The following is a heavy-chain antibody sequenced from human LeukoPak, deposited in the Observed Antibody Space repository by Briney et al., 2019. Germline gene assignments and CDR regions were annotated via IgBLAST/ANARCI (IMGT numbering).Heavy chain of an antibody. J-gene: IGHJ4*02. D-gene: IGHD6-13*01. V-gene: IGHV4-59*01. CDR2: IYYSGTT. CDR1: GGSISNYY. CDR3: ARGVYIAAAQYGY. Sequence: PSETLSLTCTVAGGSISNYYWSWIRQPPGKGLEWIGYIYYSGTTNYNPSLKSRVTISVDTSKNQFSLKLNSVTAADTAVYYCARGVYIAAAQYGYWGQGTLVTVSS.